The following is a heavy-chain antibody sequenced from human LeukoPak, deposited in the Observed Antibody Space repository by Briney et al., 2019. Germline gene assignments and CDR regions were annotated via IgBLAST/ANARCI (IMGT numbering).Heavy chain of an antibody. Sequence: ASVKVSCKASGYTFTSYGISWVRQAPGQGFEWMGWISAYNGNTNYAQKLQGRVTMTTDTSTSTAYMELRSLRSDDTAVYYCARDVPGYYYDSSGYQAYYYYMDVWGKGTTVTVSS. J-gene: IGHJ6*03. CDR3: ARDVPGYYYDSSGYQAYYYYMDV. CDR2: ISAYNGNT. D-gene: IGHD3-22*01. V-gene: IGHV1-18*01. CDR1: GYTFTSYG.